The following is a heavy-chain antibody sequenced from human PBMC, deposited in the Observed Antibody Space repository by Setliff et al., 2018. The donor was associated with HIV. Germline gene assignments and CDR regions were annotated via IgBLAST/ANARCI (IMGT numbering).Heavy chain of an antibody. V-gene: IGHV1-69*05. D-gene: IGHD1-7*01. CDR2: IISTFHTE. J-gene: IGHJ4*02. CDR3: ARVWDWNYDLGY. Sequence: SVKVSCKASGGILKNYAINWVRQAPGQGLEWMGGIISTFHTENYAQKFQGRVTMTRDTSTSTAYMELRSLRSDDTAVYYCARVWDWNYDLGYWGQGTLVTVSS. CDR1: GGILKNYA.